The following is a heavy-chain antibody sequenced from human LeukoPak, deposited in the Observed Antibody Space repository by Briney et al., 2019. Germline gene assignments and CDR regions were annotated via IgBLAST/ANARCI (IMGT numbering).Heavy chain of an antibody. D-gene: IGHD4-23*01. V-gene: IGHV3-30*18. CDR1: GFTFSSYG. Sequence: GGSLRLSCAASGFTFSSYGMHWVRQAPGKGLEWVAVISYDGSEEYYGDSVKGRFTISRDNAMNTLYMQMNSLRAEDTAVYYCANVMTPVATVWGQGTLVTVSS. J-gene: IGHJ4*02. CDR3: ANVMTPVATV. CDR2: ISYDGSEE.